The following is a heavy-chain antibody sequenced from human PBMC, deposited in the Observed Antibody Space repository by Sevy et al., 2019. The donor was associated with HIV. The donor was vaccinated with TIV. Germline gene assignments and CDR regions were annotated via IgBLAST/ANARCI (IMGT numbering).Heavy chain of an antibody. CDR3: ARGENWNYAEY. CDR2: ISGLSNYI. CDR1: GFTFNSYS. V-gene: IGHV3-21*01. J-gene: IGHJ4*02. D-gene: IGHD1-7*01. Sequence: GESLKLSCAASGFTFNSYSINWVRQAPGKGLEWVSYISGLSNYIYYADSLKGRFTISRDNAKDSVYLQMNSLRVEDTAVYYCARGENWNYAEYWGQGILVTVSS.